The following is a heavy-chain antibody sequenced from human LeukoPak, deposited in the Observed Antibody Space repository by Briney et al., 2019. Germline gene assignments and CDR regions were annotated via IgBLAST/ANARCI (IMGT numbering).Heavy chain of an antibody. V-gene: IGHV3-33*01. CDR2: IWYDGSNK. Sequence: GGSLRLSCAASGFTFSSYGMHWVRQAPGKGLEWVAVIWYDGSNKYYADSVKGRFTISRDNSKNTLYLQMNSLRAEDTAVYYCARDSSGSYWGNDAFDIWGQGTMVTVSS. J-gene: IGHJ3*02. CDR3: ARDSSGSYWGNDAFDI. D-gene: IGHD1-26*01. CDR1: GFTFSSYG.